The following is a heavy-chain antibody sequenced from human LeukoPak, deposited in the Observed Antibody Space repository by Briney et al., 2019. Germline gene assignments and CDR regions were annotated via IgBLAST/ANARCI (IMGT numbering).Heavy chain of an antibody. CDR2: ISASGNTI. D-gene: IGHD4-17*01. V-gene: IGHV3-48*03. CDR3: ARSYDYADGYFDY. J-gene: IGHJ4*02. Sequence: GGSLRLSCAASGFTFNTYEMNWVRQAPGKGLEWVSYISASGNTIYYADSVKGRFTISRDNVKNSLYLQMNSLRAEDTAVYYCARSYDYADGYFDYWGQGTLVTVSS. CDR1: GFTFNTYE.